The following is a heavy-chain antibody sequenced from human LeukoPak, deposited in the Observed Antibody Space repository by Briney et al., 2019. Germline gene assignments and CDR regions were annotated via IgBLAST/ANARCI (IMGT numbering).Heavy chain of an antibody. CDR1: GFTFSSYG. Sequence: GGSLTVSCAASGFTFSSYGMHWVRQAPGKGLEWVSYINSGSSYMYYPDSVKGRFTISRDNAKNSLYLQMDSLRDEDTAVYYCAREDDDWGPNTFDVWGQGTVVADSS. CDR3: AREDDDWGPNTFDV. CDR2: INSGSSYM. J-gene: IGHJ3*01. V-gene: IGHV3-48*02. D-gene: IGHD7-27*01.